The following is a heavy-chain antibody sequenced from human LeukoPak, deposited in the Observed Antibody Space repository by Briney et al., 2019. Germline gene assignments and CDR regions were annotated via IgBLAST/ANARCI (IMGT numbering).Heavy chain of an antibody. D-gene: IGHD2-15*01. J-gene: IGHJ4*02. CDR2: ISSSSSYI. Sequence: GGCLRLSCAASGFTFSSYSMNWVRQAPGKGLEWVSSISSSSSYIYYADSVKGRFTISRDNAKNSLYLQMNSLRAEDTAVYYCARRLYCSGGSCKYFDYWGQGTLVTVSS. CDR1: GFTFSSYS. CDR3: ARRLYCSGGSCKYFDY. V-gene: IGHV3-21*01.